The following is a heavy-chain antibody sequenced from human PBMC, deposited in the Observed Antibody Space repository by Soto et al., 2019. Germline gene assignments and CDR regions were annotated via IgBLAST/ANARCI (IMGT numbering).Heavy chain of an antibody. V-gene: IGHV4-59*01. Sequence: SETLSLTCTISGGTIGDYYWSWIRQPPGKDLEWIAYIYYTGKTDQNPSLEGRVSISLGTSRNQFSLNLRSVTAADTAVYYCVIEHHREGSFDSWGPGVSVTVSS. CDR2: IYYTGKT. CDR3: VIEHHREGSFDS. J-gene: IGHJ4*02. CDR1: GGTIGDYY.